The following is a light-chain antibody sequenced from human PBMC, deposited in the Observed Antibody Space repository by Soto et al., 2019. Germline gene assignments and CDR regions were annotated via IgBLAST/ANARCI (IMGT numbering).Light chain of an antibody. J-gene: IGKJ3*01. CDR3: QQYNNWPFT. CDR1: LSVSTN. CDR2: RAS. V-gene: IGKV3-15*01. Sequence: ERVMTQSPATLSVSPGERATLSCRASLSVSTNLAWYQQKPGQPPRLLIYRASSRATGVPARFSGSGSGTEFTLTIGSLQSEDFAIYYCQQYNNWPFTFGPGTKVDIK.